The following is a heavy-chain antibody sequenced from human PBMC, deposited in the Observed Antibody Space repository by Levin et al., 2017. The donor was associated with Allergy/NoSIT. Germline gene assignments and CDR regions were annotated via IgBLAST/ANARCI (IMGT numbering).Heavy chain of an antibody. CDR2: ISSSSSYI. V-gene: IGHV3-21*01. D-gene: IGHD3-10*01. Sequence: GGSLRLSCAASGFTFSSYSMNWVRQAPGKGLEWVSSISSSSSYIYYADSVKGRFTISRDNAKNSLYLQMNSLRAEDTAVYYCARDGQDYYGSGSYYNDAPDYWGQGTLVTVSS. CDR3: ARDGQDYYGSGSYYNDAPDY. CDR1: GFTFSSYS. J-gene: IGHJ4*02.